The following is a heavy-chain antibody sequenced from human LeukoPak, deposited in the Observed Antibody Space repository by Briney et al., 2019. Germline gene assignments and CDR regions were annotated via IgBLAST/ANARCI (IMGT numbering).Heavy chain of an antibody. CDR1: GYSFTSYW. J-gene: IGHJ3*02. CDR2: IYPGDSDT. CDR3: ARAGPRPYCGGDCYIDAFDI. D-gene: IGHD2-21*02. Sequence: GESLKISCKGSGYSFTSYWIGWVRQMPGKGLEWMGIIYPGDSDTRYSPSFQGQVTISADKSISTAYLQWSSLKASDTAMYYCARAGPRPYCGGDCYIDAFDIWGQGTMVTVSS. V-gene: IGHV5-51*01.